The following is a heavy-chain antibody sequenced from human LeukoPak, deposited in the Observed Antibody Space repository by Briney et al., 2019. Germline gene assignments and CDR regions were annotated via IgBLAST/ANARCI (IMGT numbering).Heavy chain of an antibody. V-gene: IGHV1-18*01. Sequence: ASVKVSCKASGYTFTSYGISWVRQAPGQGLEWMGWISAYNGNTNYAQKLQGTVTMTTDTSTSTAYMELRSMRSDDTAVYDCARDFWFGEFAVIVDAWGQGTTVTVSS. J-gene: IGHJ6*01. D-gene: IGHD3-10*01. CDR3: ARDFWFGEFAVIVDA. CDR1: GYTFTSYG. CDR2: ISAYNGNT.